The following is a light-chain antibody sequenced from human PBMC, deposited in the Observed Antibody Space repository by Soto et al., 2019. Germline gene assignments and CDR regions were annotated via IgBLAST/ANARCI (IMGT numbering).Light chain of an antibody. CDR3: QHYNSYSEA. J-gene: IGKJ1*01. V-gene: IGKV1-5*01. CDR2: DAS. Sequence: DIQMTQSPSTLSASVGDRVVITCRASQTISQWLAWYQQKPGKAPRFLIYDASTLESGVPSRFSGSGSGTEFTLTISSLQPDDFATYYCQHYNSYSEAFGQGTKVDIK. CDR1: QTISQW.